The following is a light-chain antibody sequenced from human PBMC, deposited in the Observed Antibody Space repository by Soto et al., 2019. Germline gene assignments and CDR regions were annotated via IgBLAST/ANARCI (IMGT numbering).Light chain of an antibody. CDR3: QQRDNWPVT. V-gene: IGKV3-11*01. Sequence: DIVLTQSPGSLSLSPGERASLSCRASQNVETFLAWYQQRPGHSPRLLIYDASRRATGIPARFSGSGCGTDFTLTITGLEPEDFGVYYCQQRDNWPVTFGAGTKVEI. J-gene: IGKJ4*01. CDR2: DAS. CDR1: QNVETF.